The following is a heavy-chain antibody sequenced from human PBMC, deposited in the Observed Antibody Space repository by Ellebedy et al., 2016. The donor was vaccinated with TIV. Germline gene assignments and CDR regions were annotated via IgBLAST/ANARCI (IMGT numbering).Heavy chain of an antibody. CDR3: ARESYCGGDCYPLIDY. CDR2: IYYSGST. J-gene: IGHJ4*02. CDR1: GGSISSYY. V-gene: IGHV4-39*02. Sequence: MPSETLSLTCTVSGGSISSYYWGWIRQPPGKGLEWIGSIYYSGSTYYNPSLKSRVTISVDTSKNQFSLKLSSVTAADTAVYYCARESYCGGDCYPLIDYWGQGTLVTVSS. D-gene: IGHD2-21*02.